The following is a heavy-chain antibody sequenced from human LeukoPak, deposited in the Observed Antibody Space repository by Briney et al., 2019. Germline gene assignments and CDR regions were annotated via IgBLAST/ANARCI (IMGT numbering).Heavy chain of an antibody. CDR2: IYTSGST. V-gene: IGHV4-61*02. Sequence: PSETLSLTCTVSGGSISSGSYYWSWIRQPAGKGLEWIGPIYTSGSTNYNPSLKSRVTISVDTSKNQFSLKLTSVTAADTAVYFCARERFGESRLWYFDLWGRGTLGTVSS. CDR3: ARERFGESRLWYFDL. D-gene: IGHD3-10*01. CDR1: GGSISSGSYY. J-gene: IGHJ2*01.